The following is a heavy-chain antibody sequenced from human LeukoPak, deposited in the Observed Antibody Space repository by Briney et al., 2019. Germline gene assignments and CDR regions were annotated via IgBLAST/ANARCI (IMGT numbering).Heavy chain of an antibody. J-gene: IGHJ3*02. CDR2: MNPNSGNT. D-gene: IGHD3-16*01. Sequence: GTSVKVSCKASGGTFSSYAISWVRQAPGQGLEWMGWMNPNSGNTGYAQKFQGRVTMTRNTSISTAYMELSSLRSEDTAVYYCARGAYDGDAFDIWGQGTMVTVSS. CDR3: ARGAYDGDAFDI. V-gene: IGHV1-8*02. CDR1: GGTFSSYA.